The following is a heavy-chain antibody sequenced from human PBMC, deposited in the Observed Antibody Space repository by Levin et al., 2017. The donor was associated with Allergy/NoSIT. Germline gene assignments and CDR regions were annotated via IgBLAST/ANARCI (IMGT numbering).Heavy chain of an antibody. V-gene: IGHV3-49*03. J-gene: IGHJ5*02. CDR2: LRSIRHGGTS. Sequence: PGGSLRLSCTASGFTFGDYAMSWFRQAPGKGLEWVAFLRSIRHGGTSEYAASVKGRFIISSDDSKSIAYLQMNSLKIEDTAVYYCTRDIAARHWFDPWGQGTQVTVSS. CDR1: GFTFGDYA. D-gene: IGHD6-6*01. CDR3: TRDIAARHWFDP.